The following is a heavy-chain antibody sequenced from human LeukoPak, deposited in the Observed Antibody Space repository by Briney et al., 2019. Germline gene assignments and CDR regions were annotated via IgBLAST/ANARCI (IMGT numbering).Heavy chain of an antibody. J-gene: IGHJ6*03. D-gene: IGHD3-3*01. CDR1: GFTFSDYY. CDR2: ISSSGSTI. Sequence: EGSLRLSCAASGFTFSDYYMSWIRQAPGKGLEWVSYISSSGSTIYYADSVKGRFTISRDNAKNSLYLQMNSLRAEDTAVYYCARDHDFWSGQDGYYYYMDVWGKGTTVTVSS. V-gene: IGHV3-11*04. CDR3: ARDHDFWSGQDGYYYYMDV.